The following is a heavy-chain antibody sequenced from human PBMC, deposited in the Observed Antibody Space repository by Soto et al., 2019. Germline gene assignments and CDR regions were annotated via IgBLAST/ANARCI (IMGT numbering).Heavy chain of an antibody. J-gene: IGHJ4*02. D-gene: IGHD6-13*01. CDR1: GGTFSSYT. CDR2: VIPILGIA. V-gene: IGHV1-69*02. Sequence: QVQLVQSGAEVKKPGSSVKVSCKASGGTFSSYTISWVRQAPGQGLEWMGRVIPILGIANYAQKCQGRVTITADKATSTAYMELSSLRSEDAAVCYCARANGSSSSYNFDYWGQGSLVTVS. CDR3: ARANGSSSSYNFDY.